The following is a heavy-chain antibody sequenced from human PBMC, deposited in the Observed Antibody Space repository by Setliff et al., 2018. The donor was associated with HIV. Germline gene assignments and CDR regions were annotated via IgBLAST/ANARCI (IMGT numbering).Heavy chain of an antibody. Sequence: SETLSLTCAVSGAPDISYIWWSWVRQPPGKGLEWIGEVYHTGSTNLNPSLKSRVTISIDKAKNQISLRLTSVTAADTAVYFCATTVDIVTTDDFWGQGILVTVSS. CDR3: ATTVDIVTTDDF. J-gene: IGHJ4*02. D-gene: IGHD5-12*01. V-gene: IGHV4-4*02. CDR2: VYHTGST. CDR1: GAPDISYIW.